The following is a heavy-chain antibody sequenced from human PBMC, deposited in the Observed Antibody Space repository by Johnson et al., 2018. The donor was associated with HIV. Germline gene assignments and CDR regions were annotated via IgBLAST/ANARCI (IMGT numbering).Heavy chain of an antibody. J-gene: IGHJ3*02. CDR2: IWYDGSNK. V-gene: IGHV3-33*01. CDR3: ARLKNDAFDI. D-gene: IGHD4/OR15-4a*01. CDR1: GFTFSSYG. Sequence: VHLVESGGGVVQPGRSLRLSCAASGFTFSSYGMHWVRQAPGKGLEWVAVIWYDGSNKYYADSVKGRFTISRDNSKNTLFLQMNSLRVEDTAVYYCARLKNDAFDIWGQGTMVTVSS.